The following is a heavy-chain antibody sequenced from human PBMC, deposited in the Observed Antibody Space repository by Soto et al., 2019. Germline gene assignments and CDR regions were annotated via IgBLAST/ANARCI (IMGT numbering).Heavy chain of an antibody. J-gene: IGHJ4*01. CDR1: GYTFNTYY. Sequence: QVQLVQSGAEVRKPGASVKVSCKPSGYTFNTYYLHWLRQAPGQALEWMGVIHPSGGGTTYAQKFLGRVTVTRDTSTTTVFMELSSLISDDTAVYYCARGGHISVVTASFDNWGHGTLVTVSS. CDR3: ARGGHISVVTASFDN. V-gene: IGHV1-46*02. CDR2: IHPSGGGT. D-gene: IGHD2-21*02.